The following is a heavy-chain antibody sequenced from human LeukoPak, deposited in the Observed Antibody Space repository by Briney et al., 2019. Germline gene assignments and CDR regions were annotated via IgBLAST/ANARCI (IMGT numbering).Heavy chain of an antibody. CDR3: ARDLPTGSDYFDY. D-gene: IGHD6-6*01. Sequence: GGSLRLSCAASGFTFDDYAMHWVRQAPGKGLEWVSGISWNSGSIGYADSVKGRFTISRDNAKNSLYLQMNSLRAEDTALYYCARDLPTGSDYFDYWGQGTLVTVSS. J-gene: IGHJ4*02. CDR2: ISWNSGSI. V-gene: IGHV3-9*01. CDR1: GFTFDDYA.